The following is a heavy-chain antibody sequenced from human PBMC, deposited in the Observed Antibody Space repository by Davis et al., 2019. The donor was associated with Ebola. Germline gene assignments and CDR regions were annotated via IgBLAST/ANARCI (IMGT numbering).Heavy chain of an antibody. CDR1: GYTFTGYY. CDR2: INPNSGGT. J-gene: IGHJ4*02. D-gene: IGHD3-16*02. Sequence: AASVKVSCKASGYTFTGYYMHWVRQAPGQGLEWMGWINPNSGGTNYAQKFQGWVTMTRDTSISTAYMELSRLRSDDTAVYYCARHKGELSLQPLDYWGQGTLVTVSS. V-gene: IGHV1-2*04. CDR3: ARHKGELSLQPLDY.